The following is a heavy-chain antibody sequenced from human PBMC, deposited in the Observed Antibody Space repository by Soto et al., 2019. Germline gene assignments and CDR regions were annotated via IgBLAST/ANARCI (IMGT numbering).Heavy chain of an antibody. D-gene: IGHD4-4*01. Sequence: PGGSLRLSCAASGFSFSTYWMHWVRQAPGKGLEWVANIKQDGSDKHYVDSVKGRFTISRDNARNSLFLQMNSLRAEDTAVYYCVTDRDYSKDYWGQGT. J-gene: IGHJ4*02. CDR2: IKQDGSDK. V-gene: IGHV3-7*01. CDR1: GFSFSTYW. CDR3: VTDRDYSKDY.